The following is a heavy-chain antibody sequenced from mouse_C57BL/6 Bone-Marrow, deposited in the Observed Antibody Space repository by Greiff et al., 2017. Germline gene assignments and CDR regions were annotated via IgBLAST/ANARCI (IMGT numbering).Heavy chain of an antibody. J-gene: IGHJ2*01. V-gene: IGHV1-42*01. Sequence: EVKLQESGPELVKPGASVKISCKASGYSFTGYYMNWVKQSPEKSLEWIGEINPSTGGTTYNQKFKAKATLTVDKSSSTAYMQLKSLTSEDSAVYYCARSGEDYWGQGTTLTVSS. CDR3: ARSGEDY. CDR2: INPSTGGT. CDR1: GYSFTGYY.